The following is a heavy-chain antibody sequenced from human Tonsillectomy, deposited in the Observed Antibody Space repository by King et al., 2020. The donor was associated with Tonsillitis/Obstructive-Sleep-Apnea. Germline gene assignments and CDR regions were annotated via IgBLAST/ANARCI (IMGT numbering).Heavy chain of an antibody. CDR1: GGTFSSYA. V-gene: IGHV1-69*01. CDR3: AAPSRRPTYYYYHYMYV. D-gene: IGHD6-13*01. Sequence: QLVQSGAEVKKPGSSVKVSCKASGGTFSSYAISWVRQAPGQGLEWRGGIIPIFGTANYAQKFQGRVTITADESTSTAYMELSSLRSEDTAVYYCAAPSRRPTYYYYHYMYVWGKGATVTVSS. J-gene: IGHJ6*03. CDR2: IIPIFGTA.